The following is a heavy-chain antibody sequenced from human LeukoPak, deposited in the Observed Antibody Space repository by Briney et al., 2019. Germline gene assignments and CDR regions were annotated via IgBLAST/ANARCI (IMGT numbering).Heavy chain of an antibody. CDR1: GGSISSYY. D-gene: IGHD6-19*01. J-gene: IGHJ5*02. CDR3: ARLSGGSSGWYPSWFDP. V-gene: IGHV4-59*08. Sequence: SETLSLTCTVSGGSISSYYWSWIRQPPGKGLEWIGYIYYGGSTNYNPSLKSRVTISVDTSKNQLSLKLSSVTAADTAVYYCARLSGGSSGWYPSWFDPWGQGTLVTVSS. CDR2: IYYGGST.